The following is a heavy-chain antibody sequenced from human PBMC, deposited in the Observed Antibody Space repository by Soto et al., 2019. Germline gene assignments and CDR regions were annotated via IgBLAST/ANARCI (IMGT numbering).Heavy chain of an antibody. CDR2: IYYSGST. V-gene: IGHV4-61*01. CDR3: ARRGVVPAADYGY. D-gene: IGHD2-2*01. CDR1: GGSVSSGNYY. J-gene: IGHJ4*02. Sequence: PSETLSLTCTVSGGSVSSGNYYWNWIRQPPGKGLEWIGYIYYSGSTKYNPSLKSRATISVHTSKNQFSLKLNSVTAADTAVYYCARRGVVPAADYGYWGQGTLVTVSS.